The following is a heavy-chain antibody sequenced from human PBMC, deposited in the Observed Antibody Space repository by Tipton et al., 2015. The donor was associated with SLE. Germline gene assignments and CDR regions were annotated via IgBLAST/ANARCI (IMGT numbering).Heavy chain of an antibody. CDR3: ARRWGGSYYQGVFDY. D-gene: IGHD1-26*01. Sequence: LRLSCSVSGGSISSGGYYWSWIRHHPGKGLEWIGYIHDSGLTYYNPCLKSRVTISVDTSKNQFSLKLSSVTVADTAMYYCARRWGGSYYQGVFDYWGQGTLVTVSS. J-gene: IGHJ4*02. V-gene: IGHV4-31*03. CDR1: GGSISSGGYY. CDR2: IHDSGLT.